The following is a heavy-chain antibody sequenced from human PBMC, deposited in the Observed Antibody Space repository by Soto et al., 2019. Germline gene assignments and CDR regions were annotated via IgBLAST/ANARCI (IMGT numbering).Heavy chain of an antibody. J-gene: IGHJ4*02. CDR3: AKARGFLEWLSPSDFDY. Sequence: EVQLVESGGGLVQPGRSLRLSCAASGFTFDDYAMHWVRQAPGKGLEWVSGISWNSGSIGYVDSVKGRFTISRDNAKNSLYLQMNSLRAEDTALYYCAKARGFLEWLSPSDFDYWGQGTLVTVSS. D-gene: IGHD3-3*01. V-gene: IGHV3-9*01. CDR1: GFTFDDYA. CDR2: ISWNSGSI.